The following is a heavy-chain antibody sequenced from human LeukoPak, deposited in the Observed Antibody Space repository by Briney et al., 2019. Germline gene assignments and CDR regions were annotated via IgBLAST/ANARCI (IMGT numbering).Heavy chain of an antibody. D-gene: IGHD5-12*01. CDR2: ISSSSNTI. J-gene: IGHJ4*02. Sequence: GGSLRLSCAASKFTFSSYSMNWVRQAPGKGLEWISYISSSSNTIYYADSVKGRFTIFRDNADNSLYLQMDSLRDEDTALYYCARGRGGYSGYDPLDFWGLGTLVIVSS. CDR1: KFTFSSYS. V-gene: IGHV3-48*02. CDR3: ARGRGGYSGYDPLDF.